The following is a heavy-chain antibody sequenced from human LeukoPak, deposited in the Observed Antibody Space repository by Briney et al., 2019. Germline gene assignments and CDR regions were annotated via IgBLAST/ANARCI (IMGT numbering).Heavy chain of an antibody. CDR1: GYTFTSYG. D-gene: IGHD2-2*01. CDR2: INPSGGST. CDR3: ARDGGVYCSSTSCYAGGWFDP. J-gene: IGHJ5*02. V-gene: IGHV1-46*01. Sequence: ASVKVSFKASGYTFTSYGISWVRQAPGQGLEWMGIINPSGGSTSYAQKFQGRVTMTRDTSTSTVYMELSSLRSEDTAVYYCARDGGVYCSSTSCYAGGWFDPWGQGTLVTVSS.